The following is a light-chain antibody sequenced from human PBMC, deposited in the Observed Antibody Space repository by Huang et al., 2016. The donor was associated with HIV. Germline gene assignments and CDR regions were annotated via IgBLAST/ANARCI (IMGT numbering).Light chain of an antibody. Sequence: EIVMTQSPATLSVSPGERATHSCRARQTVNSSLGWYQHKPGQAPRLIIDGASTRATGVPASFSGGGSGKIFTLTISRLQSEDFAVYCCKKYNNWLTFGQGTKVEIK. CDR3: KKYNNWLT. CDR2: GAS. V-gene: IGKV3-15*01. J-gene: IGKJ1*01. CDR1: QTVNSS.